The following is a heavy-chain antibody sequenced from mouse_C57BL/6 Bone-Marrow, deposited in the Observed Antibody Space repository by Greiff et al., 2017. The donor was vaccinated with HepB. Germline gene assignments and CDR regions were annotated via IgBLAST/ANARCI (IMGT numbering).Heavy chain of an antibody. J-gene: IGHJ3*01. CDR1: GFTFSSYA. D-gene: IGHD1-1*02. Sequence: EVKLMESGGGLVKPGGSLKLSCAASGFTFSSYAMSWVRQTPEKRLEWVATISDGGSYTYYPDNVKGLFTISRDNAKNTLYLQMSHLKSEDTAMYYCARGGRRGFAYWGQGTLVTVSA. CDR3: ARGGRRGFAY. CDR2: ISDGGSYT. V-gene: IGHV5-4*03.